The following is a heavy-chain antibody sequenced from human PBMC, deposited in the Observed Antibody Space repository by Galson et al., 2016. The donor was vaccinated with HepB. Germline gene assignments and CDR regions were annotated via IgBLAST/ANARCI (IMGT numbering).Heavy chain of an antibody. D-gene: IGHD3-10*01. CDR1: GDSVYNNGAA. Sequence: CAISGDSVYNNGAAWVWIRQSPSRGLEWLGRTFYRSTWENHYAGSVKNRITISPDTSRNKFPLHLNPVTPEDTAVYYCARAVMLGRGLDVGGQGTTVTVSS. V-gene: IGHV6-1*01. CDR2: TFYRSTWEN. J-gene: IGHJ6*02. CDR3: ARAVMLGRGLDV.